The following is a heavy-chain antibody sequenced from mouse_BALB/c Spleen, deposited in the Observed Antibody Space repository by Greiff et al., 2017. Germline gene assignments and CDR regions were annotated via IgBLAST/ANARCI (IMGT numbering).Heavy chain of an antibody. CDR2: ISSGGST. Sequence: EVQGVESGGGLVQPGGSRKLSCAASGFTFSSYAMSWVRQTPEKRLEWVASISSGGSTYYPDSVKGRFTISRDNARNILYLQMSSLRSEDTAMYYCARGRITTVVEGNYYAMDYWGQGTSVTVSS. J-gene: IGHJ4*01. CDR3: ARGRITTVVEGNYYAMDY. V-gene: IGHV5-6-5*01. D-gene: IGHD1-1*01. CDR1: GFTFSSYA.